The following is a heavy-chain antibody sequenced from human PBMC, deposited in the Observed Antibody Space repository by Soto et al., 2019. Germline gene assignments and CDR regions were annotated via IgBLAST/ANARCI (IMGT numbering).Heavy chain of an antibody. Sequence: EVRLEESGGGFVQPGGALRLSCVFSGLTSSGIELNWVRQAAGKGLEWLSYISASGDTVDYIDSVRGRFTISRDNAKQSLFLQMSALRVEDTAVYYCTGLSVTGGVDVWGQGTTVTVSS. D-gene: IGHD2-21*02. CDR3: TGLSVTGGVDV. J-gene: IGHJ6*02. CDR1: GLTSSGIE. V-gene: IGHV3-48*03. CDR2: ISASGDTV.